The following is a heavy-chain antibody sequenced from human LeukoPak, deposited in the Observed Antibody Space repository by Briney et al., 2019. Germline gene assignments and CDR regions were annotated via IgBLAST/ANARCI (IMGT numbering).Heavy chain of an antibody. D-gene: IGHD4-17*01. V-gene: IGHV3-30-3*01. Sequence: GSLRLSCAASGFTFSSYAMHWVRQAPGKGLEWVAVISYDGSNKYYADSVKGRFTISRDNSKNTLYLQMNSLRAEDTAVYYCARDWGTVTISPSNWFDPWGQGTLVTVSS. CDR3: ARDWGTVTISPSNWFDP. J-gene: IGHJ5*02. CDR2: ISYDGSNK. CDR1: GFTFSSYA.